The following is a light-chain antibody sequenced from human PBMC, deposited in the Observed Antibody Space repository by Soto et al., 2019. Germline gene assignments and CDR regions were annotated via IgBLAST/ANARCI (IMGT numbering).Light chain of an antibody. Sequence: VLTQSPATLFLSPGERATLSCRASQTVSRYLAWYQQKPGQAPRLLIYYASNRATGIPARFSGSGSGTDYTLPISSLEPEDFAVYYCQQRSTWPLFTFGGGTKVEI. CDR1: QTVSRY. J-gene: IGKJ4*01. CDR3: QQRSTWPLFT. V-gene: IGKV3-11*01. CDR2: YAS.